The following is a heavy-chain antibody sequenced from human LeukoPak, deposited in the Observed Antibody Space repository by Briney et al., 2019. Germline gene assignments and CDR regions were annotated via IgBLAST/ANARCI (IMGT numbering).Heavy chain of an antibody. Sequence: ASVKVSCKASGYSFTNYDIKWARQATGQGLEFMGWMNPNSGNTGYALKFQGRVTLTRNTSISIVYMELSSLRFDDTAVYYCARGGDRSSFDYWGQGTLVTVSS. J-gene: IGHJ4*02. CDR3: ARGGDRSSFDY. CDR1: GYSFTNYD. CDR2: MNPNSGNT. V-gene: IGHV1-8*01. D-gene: IGHD6-6*01.